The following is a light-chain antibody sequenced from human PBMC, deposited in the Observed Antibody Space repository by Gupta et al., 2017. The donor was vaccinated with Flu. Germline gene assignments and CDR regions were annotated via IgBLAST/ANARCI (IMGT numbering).Light chain of an antibody. CDR1: QSIDTL. Sequence: DIQMTQPPSSLSASVGDRVTITCRASQSIDTLLNWYQQKPGKAPNLLIYAASSLQRGVPSRFSGSGSGTDFTLTISSLQPEDFATYYCQQSYSALALTFGGGTRVEI. CDR3: QQSYSALALT. CDR2: AAS. J-gene: IGKJ4*01. V-gene: IGKV1-39*01.